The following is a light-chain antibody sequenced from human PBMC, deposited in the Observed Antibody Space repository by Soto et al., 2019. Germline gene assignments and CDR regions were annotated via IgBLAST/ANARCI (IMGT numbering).Light chain of an antibody. CDR3: QQYDLQLS. CDR1: QDIHKY. Sequence: DIQLTQSPSSLSASVGDRVTITCQASQDIHKYLNWYQQKPGTAPKLLIYDTSKLETGVSTRFSGSGSGIDYTLIINTLQPEDFATYYCQQYDLQLSFGPGTRVDIK. CDR2: DTS. J-gene: IGKJ3*01. V-gene: IGKV1-33*01.